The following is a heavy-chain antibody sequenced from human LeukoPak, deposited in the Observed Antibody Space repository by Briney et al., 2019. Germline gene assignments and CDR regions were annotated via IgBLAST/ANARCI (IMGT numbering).Heavy chain of an antibody. CDR3: ARVNYDSSGYYHLGSY. D-gene: IGHD3-22*01. J-gene: IGHJ4*02. CDR2: MNPNSGNT. CDR1: GYTFTSYD. Sequence: GASVKVSCKASGYTFTSYDINWVRQATGQGLEWMGWMNPNSGNTGYAQKFQGRVTTTRNTSISTAYMELSSLRSEDTAVYYCARVNYDSSGYYHLGSYWGQGTLVTVSS. V-gene: IGHV1-8*01.